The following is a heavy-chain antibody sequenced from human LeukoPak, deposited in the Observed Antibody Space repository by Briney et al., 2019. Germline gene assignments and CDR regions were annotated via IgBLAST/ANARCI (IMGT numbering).Heavy chain of an antibody. J-gene: IGHJ6*04. CDR2: IKQDGSEK. CDR3: ARDDVVVPAAMYYYYGMDV. Sequence: GGSLRLSCAASGFTFSSYGMHWVRQAPGKGLEWVANIKQDGSEKYYVDSVKGRFTISRDNAKNSLYLQMNSLRAEDTAVYYCARDDVVVPAAMYYYYGMDVWGKGTTVTVSS. CDR1: GFTFSSYG. D-gene: IGHD2-2*01. V-gene: IGHV3-7*03.